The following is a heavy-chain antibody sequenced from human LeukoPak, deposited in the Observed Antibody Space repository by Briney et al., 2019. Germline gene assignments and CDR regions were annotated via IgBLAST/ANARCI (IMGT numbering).Heavy chain of an antibody. CDR1: GSTFSSYS. CDR3: ARDLGYGMDV. D-gene: IGHD3-3*01. Sequence: GGSLRLSCAASGSTFSSYSMNWVRQAPGKGLEWVSSISSSSYIYYADSVKGRFTISRDNAKNSLYLQMNSLRAEDTAVYYCARDLGYGMDVWGQGTTVTVSS. CDR2: ISSSSYI. J-gene: IGHJ6*02. V-gene: IGHV3-21*01.